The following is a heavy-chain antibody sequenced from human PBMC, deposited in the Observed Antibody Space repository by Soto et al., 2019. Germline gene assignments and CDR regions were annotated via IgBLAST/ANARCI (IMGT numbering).Heavy chain of an antibody. J-gene: IGHJ4*02. Sequence: SDSLSLTCTVSVGPIYRTGYYWGWIRQPPGRGLEWIGNIDYNGVTYSNPSLKSRVTISRDTSKNQFSLKLTSVTAADTALYYCGKVLVGATGHTDSDSWGPGTLVTVPS. CDR3: GKVLVGATGHTDSDS. D-gene: IGHD2-15*01. V-gene: IGHV4-39*01. CDR1: VGPIYRTGYY. CDR2: IDYNGVT.